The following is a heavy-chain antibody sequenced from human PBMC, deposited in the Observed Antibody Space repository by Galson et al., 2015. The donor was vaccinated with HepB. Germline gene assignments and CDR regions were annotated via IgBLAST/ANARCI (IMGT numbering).Heavy chain of an antibody. D-gene: IGHD2-15*01. CDR2: IFSTGSS. Sequence: SETLSLTCTVSDDSIRSHSWTWIRQPPGKGLEYIGYIFSTGSSNYNPSLKSRVTMSVDESNNQFSLMLTSVTAADTALYFCATTTRSGGSLEAFDIWGQGTMVTVSS. J-gene: IGHJ3*02. CDR1: DDSIRSHS. CDR3: ATTTRSGGSLEAFDI. V-gene: IGHV4-59*11.